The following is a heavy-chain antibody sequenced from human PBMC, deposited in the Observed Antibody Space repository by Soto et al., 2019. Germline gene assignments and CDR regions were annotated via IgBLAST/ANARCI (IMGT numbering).Heavy chain of an antibody. CDR3: ARLNSSSWYLMRYYYYGMDV. J-gene: IGHJ6*02. D-gene: IGHD6-13*01. Sequence: GESLKISCQGSGYSFTSYWIGWVRPMPGKGLEWMGIIYPGDSDTRYSPSFQGQVTISADKSISTAYLQWSSLKASDTAMYYCARLNSSSWYLMRYYYYGMDVWGQGTTVNVSS. V-gene: IGHV5-51*01. CDR2: IYPGDSDT. CDR1: GYSFTSYW.